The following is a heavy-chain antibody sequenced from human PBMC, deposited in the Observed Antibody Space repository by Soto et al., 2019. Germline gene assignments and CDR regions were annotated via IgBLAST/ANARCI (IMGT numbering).Heavy chain of an antibody. J-gene: IGHJ6*02. V-gene: IGHV1-3*01. CDR1: GYPLTSYA. CDR3: ARDMERLLYEGSPIPESHGMDV. CDR2: INAGNGNT. Sequence: XSVKVACRASGYPLTSYAMHWVRQTPGQRLEWMEWINAGNGNTKYSQKFQGRVTITRDTSASTAYMELSSLRSEDTAVYYCARDMERLLYEGSPIPESHGMDVCGQGTTVTVSS. D-gene: IGHD3-3*01.